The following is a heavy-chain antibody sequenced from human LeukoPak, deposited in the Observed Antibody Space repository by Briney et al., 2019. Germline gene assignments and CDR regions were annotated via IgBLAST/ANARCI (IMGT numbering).Heavy chain of an antibody. CDR3: ARRSDDILTGPSGYFDY. V-gene: IGHV5-51*01. D-gene: IGHD3-9*01. J-gene: IGHJ4*02. CDR1: GYSFTTYW. CDR2: IYPGDSDT. Sequence: GESLKISCKASGYSFTTYWIGWVRQMPGKGLEWMGIIYPGDSDTRYSPSFQGQVTISADKSISTAFLQWSSLKASDTAMYYCARRSDDILTGPSGYFDYWGQGTLVTVSS.